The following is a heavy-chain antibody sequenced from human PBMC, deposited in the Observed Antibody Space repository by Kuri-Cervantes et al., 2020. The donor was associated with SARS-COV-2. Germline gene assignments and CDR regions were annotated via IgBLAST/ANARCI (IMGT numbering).Heavy chain of an antibody. CDR3: ARDLRPKAAAGTRNAFDI. J-gene: IGHJ3*02. CDR1: GGSISSSSYY. Sequence: SETLSLTCTVSGGSISSSSYYRSWIRQPAGKGLEWIGRIYTSGSTNYNPSLKSRVTMSVDTSKNQFSLKLSSVTAADTAVYYCARDLRPKAAAGTRNAFDIWGQGTMVTVSS. CDR2: IYTSGST. V-gene: IGHV4-61*02. D-gene: IGHD6-13*01.